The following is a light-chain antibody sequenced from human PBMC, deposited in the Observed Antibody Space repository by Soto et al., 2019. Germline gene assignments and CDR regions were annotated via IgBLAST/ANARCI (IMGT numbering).Light chain of an antibody. CDR2: EAT. Sequence: QSVLTQPPSVSGSPGQSITVSCTGTSSDIGASNFVSWYQHLPGRAPKVIIFEATNRPSGVSNRLSGSKSGITASLTISGLQADDEAEYFSISYKTDDTFLFGTGTKVTVL. CDR1: SSDIGASNF. CDR3: ISYKTDDTFL. J-gene: IGLJ1*01. V-gene: IGLV2-14*01.